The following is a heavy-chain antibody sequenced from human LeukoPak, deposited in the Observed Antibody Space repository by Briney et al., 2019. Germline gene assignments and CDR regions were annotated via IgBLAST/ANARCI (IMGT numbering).Heavy chain of an antibody. V-gene: IGHV4-38-2*02. CDR1: GYSLSSGYY. CDR3: ARRWLQFRGLAPFDY. D-gene: IGHD5-24*01. J-gene: IGHJ4*02. Sequence: SETLSLTCTVSGYSLSSGYYWGWIRQPPGKGLEGIGSIYHSGSTYYNPSLKSRVTISVDTSKNQFSLKLSSVTAADTAVYYCARRWLQFRGLAPFDYWGQGTLVTVSS. CDR2: IYHSGST.